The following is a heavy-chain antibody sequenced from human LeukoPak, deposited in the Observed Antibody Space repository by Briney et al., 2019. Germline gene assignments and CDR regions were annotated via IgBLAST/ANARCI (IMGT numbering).Heavy chain of an antibody. Sequence: GGSLRLSCAASGFTVSSNYMSWVRQAPGKGLEWVSVIYSGGSTYYADSVKGRFTISRDNSKNTLYLQMNSLRAEDTAVYYCAVGVVGPYYFDYWGQGTLVTVSS. V-gene: IGHV3-53*01. J-gene: IGHJ4*02. CDR2: IYSGGST. D-gene: IGHD3-3*01. CDR1: GFTVSSNY. CDR3: AVGVVGPYYFDY.